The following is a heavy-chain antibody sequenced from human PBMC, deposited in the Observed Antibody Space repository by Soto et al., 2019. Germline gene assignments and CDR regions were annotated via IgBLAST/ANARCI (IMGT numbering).Heavy chain of an antibody. CDR1: GGSFSGYY. V-gene: IGHV4-34*01. CDR2: INHSGST. Sequence: SETLSLTCAVYGGSFSGYYRSWIRQPPGKGLEWIGEINHSGSTNYNPSLKKRVTITVDTSKNQFSLKLSSVTAADTAVYYCARGRRSYGSGLGYDYWGQGTLVTVSS. CDR3: ARGRRSYGSGLGYDY. J-gene: IGHJ4*02. D-gene: IGHD3-10*01.